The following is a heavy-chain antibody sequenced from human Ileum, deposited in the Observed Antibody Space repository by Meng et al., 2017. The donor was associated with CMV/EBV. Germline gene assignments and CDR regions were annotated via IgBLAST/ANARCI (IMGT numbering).Heavy chain of an antibody. Sequence: ASVKVSCKASGFTFTNYGFNWLRHAPGQGLEWMVWIRAYNGKTNYAQRLQGRVTMTTDTSTSTAYMELRSLRSDDTAVYYCARDSMNWDDGYYSYGMDVWRQGTTVTGAS. CDR3: ARDSMNWDDGYYSYGMDV. J-gene: IGHJ6*01. V-gene: IGHV1-18*01. CDR2: IRAYNGKT. CDR1: GFTFTNYG. D-gene: IGHD1-1*01.